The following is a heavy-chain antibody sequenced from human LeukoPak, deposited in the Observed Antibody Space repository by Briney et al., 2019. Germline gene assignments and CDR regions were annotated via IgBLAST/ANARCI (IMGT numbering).Heavy chain of an antibody. V-gene: IGHV5-51*01. J-gene: IGHJ3*02. CDR3: ARRIAVAAARGAFDI. Sequence: GESLKTSCKGSGYSFTSYWIGWVRQMPGKGLEWMGIIYPGDSDTRYSPSFQGQVTISADKSISTAYLQWSSLKASDTAMYYCARRIAVAAARGAFDIWGQGTMVTVSS. D-gene: IGHD6-19*01. CDR1: GYSFTSYW. CDR2: IYPGDSDT.